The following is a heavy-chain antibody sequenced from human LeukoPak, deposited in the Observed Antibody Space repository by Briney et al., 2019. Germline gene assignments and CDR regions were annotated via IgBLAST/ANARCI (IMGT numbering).Heavy chain of an antibody. V-gene: IGHV4-59*01. D-gene: IGHD3-22*01. J-gene: IGHJ3*02. CDR3: ARDRRRYYYDSSGSLDAFDI. CDR1: GGSISSYY. CDR2: IYYSGST. Sequence: SETLSLTCTVSGGSISSYYWSWIRQPPGKGLEWIGYIYYSGSTNYNPSLKSRVTISVDTSKNRFSLKLSSVTAADTAVYYCARDRRRYYYDSSGSLDAFDIWGQGTMVTVSS.